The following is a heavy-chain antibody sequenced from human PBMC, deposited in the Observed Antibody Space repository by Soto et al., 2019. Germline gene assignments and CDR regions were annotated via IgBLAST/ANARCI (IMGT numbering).Heavy chain of an antibody. CDR1: GDTFNFYS. J-gene: IGHJ4*02. V-gene: IGHV1-69*02. D-gene: IGHD3-10*01. CDR3: ASTYGSGYPAFDY. Sequence: QVQLVHSGAEVKRPGSSVKVSCKASGDTFNFYSINWVRQAPGVGLEWMGRVNPIVSMSNYAQKFQGRVTMTADKSTSTAYMALSSLRSADTAIYYCASTYGSGYPAFDYWGQGALVTVSS. CDR2: VNPIVSMS.